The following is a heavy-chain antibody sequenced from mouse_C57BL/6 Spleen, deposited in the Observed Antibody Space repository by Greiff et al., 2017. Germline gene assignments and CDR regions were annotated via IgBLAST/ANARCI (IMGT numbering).Heavy chain of an antibody. CDR2: IDPSDSYT. Sequence: QVQLQQSGAELVMPGASVKLSCKASGYTFTSYWMHWVKQRPGQGLEWIGEIDPSDSYTNYNQKFKGKSTLTVDKSSSTAYMQLSSLTSEDSAVYYCARRGKGGYFDVWGTGTTVTVSS. CDR1: GYTFTSYW. J-gene: IGHJ1*03. V-gene: IGHV1-69*01. D-gene: IGHD1-3*01. CDR3: ARRGKGGYFDV.